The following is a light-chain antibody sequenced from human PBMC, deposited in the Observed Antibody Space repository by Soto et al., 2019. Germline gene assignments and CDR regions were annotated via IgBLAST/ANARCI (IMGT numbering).Light chain of an antibody. Sequence: DIQMTQSPSSLSASVGDRVTITCQASQDINNYLNWYQLKPGKAPELLIYDAYNLQTGVPTRFSGSGSGKHFTFTISSLQPEDIATYFCQQYDFLVTFGQGTRLEIQ. CDR1: QDINNY. V-gene: IGKV1-33*01. J-gene: IGKJ5*01. CDR3: QQYDFLVT. CDR2: DAY.